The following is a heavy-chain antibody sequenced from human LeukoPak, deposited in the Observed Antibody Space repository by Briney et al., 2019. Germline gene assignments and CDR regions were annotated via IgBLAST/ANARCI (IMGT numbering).Heavy chain of an antibody. CDR1: GDSITSSSYY. CDR2: IFYSGST. Sequence: SETLSLTCSVSGDSITSSSYYWGWLRQPPGKGLEWIGSIFYSGSTYYTPSLKSRVTMSLDTSKTQFSLRLTSVTVADTAVYYCARQIAVVEPTDPNWFDSWGQGTLVTVSS. D-gene: IGHD2-21*01. J-gene: IGHJ5*01. V-gene: IGHV4-39*07. CDR3: ARQIAVVEPTDPNWFDS.